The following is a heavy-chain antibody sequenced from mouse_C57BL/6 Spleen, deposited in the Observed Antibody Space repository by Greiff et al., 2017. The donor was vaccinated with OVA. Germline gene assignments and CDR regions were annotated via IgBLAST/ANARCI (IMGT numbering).Heavy chain of an antibody. J-gene: IGHJ4*01. V-gene: IGHV10-1*01. D-gene: IGHD3-2*02. CDR3: VRHHSSGYAMDY. CDR1: GFSFNTYA. Sequence: EVQLVESGGGLVQPKGSLKLSCAASGFSFNTYAMNWVRQAPGKGLEWVARIRSKSNNYATYYADSVKDRFTISRDDSESMLYLQMNNLKTEDTAMYYCVRHHSSGYAMDYWGQGTSVTVSS. CDR2: IRSKSNNYAT.